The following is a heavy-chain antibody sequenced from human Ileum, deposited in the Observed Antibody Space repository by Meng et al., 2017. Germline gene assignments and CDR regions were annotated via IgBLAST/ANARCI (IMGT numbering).Heavy chain of an antibody. V-gene: IGHV4-34*01. CDR3: ARNYYDSSGEDSNDY. J-gene: IGHJ4*02. CDR1: AAGFSCCH. CDR2: INNSGST. Sequence: QAKLTPVVAGLLKPFAAVSLTLAVYAAGFSCCHCNWTRQPQGKGLEWIGEINNSGSTNYNPSLKSRVTISVDTSKNQFSLKLSSVTAADTAVYYCARNYYDSSGEDSNDYWGQGTLVTVSS. D-gene: IGHD3-22*01.